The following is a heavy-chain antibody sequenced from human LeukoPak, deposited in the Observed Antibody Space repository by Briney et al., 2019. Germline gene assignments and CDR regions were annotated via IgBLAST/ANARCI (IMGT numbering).Heavy chain of an antibody. V-gene: IGHV1-69*04. CDR2: IIPILGIA. Sequence: ASVKVSCKASGGTFSSYAISWVRQAPGQGLEWMGRIIPILGIANYAQKFQGRVTITADKSTSTAYMELSRLRSDDTAVYYCARDLGVAALDWVFYYYYGMDVWGQGTTVTVSS. D-gene: IGHD2-15*01. CDR3: ARDLGVAALDWVFYYYYGMDV. CDR1: GGTFSSYA. J-gene: IGHJ6*02.